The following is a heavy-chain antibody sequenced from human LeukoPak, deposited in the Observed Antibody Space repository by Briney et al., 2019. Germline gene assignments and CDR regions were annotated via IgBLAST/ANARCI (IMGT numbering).Heavy chain of an antibody. Sequence: GGSLRLSCAASGFTFSNYWMSWVRQAPGRGLEWVANLKQDGSQTYYVDSVKGRFTISRDNAKNSLFLQMNSLRADDTAVYYCARDPNYGTSADYWGQGTLVTVSS. CDR2: LKQDGSQT. D-gene: IGHD1-14*01. V-gene: IGHV3-7*01. CDR3: ARDPNYGTSADY. CDR1: GFTFSNYW. J-gene: IGHJ4*02.